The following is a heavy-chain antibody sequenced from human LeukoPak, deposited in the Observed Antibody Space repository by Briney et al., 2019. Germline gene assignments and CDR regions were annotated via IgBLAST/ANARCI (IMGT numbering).Heavy chain of an antibody. CDR3: TGSGYNYYYYGMDV. D-gene: IGHD6-19*01. V-gene: IGHV3-49*03. Sequence: GGSLRLSCTASGFTFGDYAMNWFSQAPGKGLEWVGFIRSKAYGGTTEYAASVKGRFTISRDDSKSIAYLQMNSLKTEDTAVYYCTGSGYNYYYYGMDVWGQGTTVTVSS. J-gene: IGHJ6*02. CDR1: GFTFGDYA. CDR2: IRSKAYGGTT.